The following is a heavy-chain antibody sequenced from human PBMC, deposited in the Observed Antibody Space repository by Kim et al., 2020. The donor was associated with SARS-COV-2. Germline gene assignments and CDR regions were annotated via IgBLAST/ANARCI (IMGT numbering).Heavy chain of an antibody. Sequence: DYAFSVNSRITIKADTSKNEFSLQLNSVTPEDTAVYYCAFSVTAIWAFHIWGQGTMVTVSS. D-gene: IGHD2-21*02. J-gene: IGHJ3*02. V-gene: IGHV6-1*01. CDR3: AFSVTAIWAFHI.